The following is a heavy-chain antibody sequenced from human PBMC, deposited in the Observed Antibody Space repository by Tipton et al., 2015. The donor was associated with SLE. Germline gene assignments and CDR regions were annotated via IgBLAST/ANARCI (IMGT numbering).Heavy chain of an antibody. D-gene: IGHD6-13*01. V-gene: IGHV4-59*01. Sequence: QVQLVQSGAEVKPSETLSLTCTVSGGSISSYYWSWIRQPPGKGLEWIGYIYYSGSTNYNPSLKSRVTISVDTSKNQFSLKLSSVTAADTAVYYCARGVEGYDYGDCWGQGTLVTVSS. J-gene: IGHJ4*02. CDR1: GGSISSYY. CDR3: ARGVEGYDYGDC. CDR2: IYYSGST.